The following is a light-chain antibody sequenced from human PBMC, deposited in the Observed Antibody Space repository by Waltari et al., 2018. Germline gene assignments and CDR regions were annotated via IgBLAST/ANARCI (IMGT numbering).Light chain of an antibody. CDR3: QPYNSYSVM. V-gene: IGKV1-5*03. Sequence: DIQMTQSPSTLSASVGDRVTITCRASQSISDWLAWYQQKPGKAPKLLIYKASSLESGVPSRFSGSGSGTEFTLTISSLQPDDFATYDCQPYNSYSVMFGQGTRLEIK. CDR1: QSISDW. J-gene: IGKJ5*01. CDR2: KAS.